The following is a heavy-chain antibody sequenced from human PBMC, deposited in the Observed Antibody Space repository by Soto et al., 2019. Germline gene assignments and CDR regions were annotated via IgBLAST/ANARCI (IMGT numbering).Heavy chain of an antibody. CDR1: GFTFTNYA. CDR2: ILGSGHTT. CDR3: AKDPNTDYVGAFEF. D-gene: IGHD3-10*02. Sequence: PGGSLRFSCAASGFTFTNYAMSWVRQAPGKGPEWVSGILGSGHTTFYADSVKGRFIVSRDNSKNTLSLQMNSLRAEDTAVYYCAKDPNTDYVGAFEFWGHGTMVTVSS. J-gene: IGHJ3*01. V-gene: IGHV3-23*01.